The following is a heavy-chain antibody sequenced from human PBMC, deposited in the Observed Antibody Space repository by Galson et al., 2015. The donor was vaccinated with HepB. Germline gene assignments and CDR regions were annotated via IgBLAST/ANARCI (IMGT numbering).Heavy chain of an antibody. CDR3: AREKIWSTIYPSSLDY. Sequence: SLRLSCAASGFTFSSYSMNWVRQAPGKGLEWVSSISSSSSYIYYADSVKGRFTISRDNAKNSLYLQMNSLRAEDTAVYYCAREKIWSTIYPSSLDYWGQGTLVTVSP. J-gene: IGHJ4*02. CDR2: ISSSSSYI. D-gene: IGHD3-9*01. V-gene: IGHV3-21*01. CDR1: GFTFSSYS.